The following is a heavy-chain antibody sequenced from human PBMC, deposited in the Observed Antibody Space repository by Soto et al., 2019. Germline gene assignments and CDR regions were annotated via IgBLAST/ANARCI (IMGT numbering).Heavy chain of an antibody. V-gene: IGHV3-30*03. CDR1: GFTFSSYG. CDR3: ARVPSHQGITIFGVVIQSQPTSNYSYGMDV. J-gene: IGHJ6*02. Sequence: GGSLRLSCAASGFTFSSYGMHWVRQAPGKGLEWVAVISYDGSNKYYADSVKGRFTISRDNSKNTLYLQMNSLRAEDTAVYYCARVPSHQGITIFGVVIQSQPTSNYSYGMDVWGQGTTVTVS. CDR2: ISYDGSNK. D-gene: IGHD3-3*01.